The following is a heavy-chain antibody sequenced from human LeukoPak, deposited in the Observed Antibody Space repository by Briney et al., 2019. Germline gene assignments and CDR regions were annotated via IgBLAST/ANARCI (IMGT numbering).Heavy chain of an antibody. CDR1: GFTFSNYW. V-gene: IGHV3-7*01. Sequence: GGSLRLSCAASGFTFSNYWMNWVRQAPGKGLEWVANINRDGSEKNYVGSVKGRSTISRDNAKDSLYLQMNSLRAEDTAIYYCARQERDYWGQGTLATVSS. J-gene: IGHJ4*02. CDR2: INRDGSEK. CDR3: ARQERDY.